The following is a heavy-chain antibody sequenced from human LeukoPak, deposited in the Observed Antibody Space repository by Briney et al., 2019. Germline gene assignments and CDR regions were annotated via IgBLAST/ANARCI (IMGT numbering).Heavy chain of an antibody. V-gene: IGHV4-61*08. D-gene: IGHD6-13*01. Sequence: SGTLSLTCTVSGGSIVSGDYYWSWIRQPPGKGLGWIGYIYYSGSTNYNPSLKSRVTISVDTSKNQFSLKLSSVTAADTAVYYCARNQGIAAAKGAFDIWGQGTMVTVSS. CDR3: ARNQGIAAAKGAFDI. CDR2: IYYSGST. J-gene: IGHJ3*02. CDR1: GGSIVSGDYY.